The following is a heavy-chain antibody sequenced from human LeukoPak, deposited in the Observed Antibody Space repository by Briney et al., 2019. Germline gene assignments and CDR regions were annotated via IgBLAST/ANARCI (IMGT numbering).Heavy chain of an antibody. J-gene: IGHJ5*02. D-gene: IGHD3-22*01. CDR3: ARGLSYYYDSSGYPNWFDP. V-gene: IGHV4-34*01. CDR1: GFTFSSYA. CDR2: INHSGST. Sequence: PGGSLRLSCAASGFTFSSYAMSWIRQPPGKGLEWIGEINHSGSTNYNPSLKSRVTISVDTSKNQFSLKLSSVTAADTAVYYCARGLSYYYDSSGYPNWFDPWGQGTLVTVSS.